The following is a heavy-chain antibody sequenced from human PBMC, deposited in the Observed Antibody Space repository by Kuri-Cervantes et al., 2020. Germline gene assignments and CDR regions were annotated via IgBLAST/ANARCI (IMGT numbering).Heavy chain of an antibody. CDR1: GFTFSSYG. D-gene: IGHD6-13*01. J-gene: IGHJ6*02. Sequence: GGSLRLSCAASGFTFSSYGMHWVRQAPGKGLEWVAVISYDGSNKYYADSVKGRFTISRDNSKNTLYLQMNSLRAEDTAVYYCARDRVDDSSSWYYYYYGMDVWGQGTTVTVSS. CDR2: ISYDGSNK. V-gene: IGHV3-30*03. CDR3: ARDRVDDSSSWYYYYYGMDV.